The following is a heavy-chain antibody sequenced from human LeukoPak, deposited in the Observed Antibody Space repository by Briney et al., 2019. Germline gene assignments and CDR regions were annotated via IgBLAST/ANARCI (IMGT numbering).Heavy chain of an antibody. Sequence: GASVKVSCKASGYTFTSYAMHWVRQAPGQRLEWMGWINAGNGNTKYSQKFQGRVTITRDTSASTAYMELSSPRSEDTAVYYCARDNPPHCSGGSCYSKVFDYWGQGTLVTVSS. V-gene: IGHV1-3*01. CDR2: INAGNGNT. D-gene: IGHD2-15*01. CDR3: ARDNPPHCSGGSCYSKVFDY. CDR1: GYTFTSYA. J-gene: IGHJ4*02.